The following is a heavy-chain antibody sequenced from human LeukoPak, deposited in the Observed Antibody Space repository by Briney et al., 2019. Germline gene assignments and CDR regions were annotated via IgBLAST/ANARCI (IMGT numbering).Heavy chain of an antibody. CDR2: ISAYNGNT. CDR1: GYTFTSYG. V-gene: IGHV1-18*01. CDR3: AREGMVRGVSPHEYYFDY. D-gene: IGHD3-10*01. Sequence: ASVKVSCKASGYTFTSYGISWVRQAPGQGLEWMGWISAYNGNTNYAQKLQGRVTMTTDTSTSTAYMELRSLRSDDTAVYYCAREGMVRGVSPHEYYFDYWGQGTLVTVSS. J-gene: IGHJ4*02.